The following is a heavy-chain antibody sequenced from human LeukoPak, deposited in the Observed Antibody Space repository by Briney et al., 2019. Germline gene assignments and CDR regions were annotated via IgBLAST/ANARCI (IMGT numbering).Heavy chain of an antibody. CDR1: GGSISSYY. J-gene: IGHJ4*02. V-gene: IGHV4-59*01. Sequence: PSETLSLTCTVSGGSISSYYWSWIRQPPGKGLEWIGYIDYSGSTNYNPSLKSRVTISVDTSKNQFSLKLTSVTAADTAVYYCARDFDYWGQGTLVTVSS. CDR3: ARDFDY. CDR2: IDYSGST.